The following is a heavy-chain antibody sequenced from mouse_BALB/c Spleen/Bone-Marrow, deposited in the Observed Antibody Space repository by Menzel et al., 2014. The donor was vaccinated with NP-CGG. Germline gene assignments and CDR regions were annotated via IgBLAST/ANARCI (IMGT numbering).Heavy chain of an antibody. V-gene: IGHV1-74*01. CDR1: GYSFTNYW. CDR3: ASDDYDGPWFAY. Sequence: QVQLQQPGAELVRPGASVKLSCKASGYSFTNYWMNWMKQRPGQGLEWIGMIHPSDSETRLNQKFKDKATLTVDKSSSTAYMQLSSPTSEDSAVYYCASDDYDGPWFAYWGQGTLVTVSA. D-gene: IGHD2-4*01. J-gene: IGHJ3*01. CDR2: IHPSDSET.